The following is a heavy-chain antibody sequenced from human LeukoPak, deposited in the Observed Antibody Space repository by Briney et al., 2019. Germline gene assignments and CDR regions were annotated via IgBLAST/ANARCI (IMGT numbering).Heavy chain of an antibody. Sequence: GGSLRLSCAASGLTFSSHWMHWVRQAPGKGLEWVSSISGSGDRTYYADSVNGRFTISRDNSKNTLYLQMNSLRAEDTAIYYCAKGGPYSSSWGGKFDHWGQGTLVTVSS. CDR3: AKGGPYSSSWGGKFDH. CDR1: GLTFSSHW. D-gene: IGHD6-13*01. J-gene: IGHJ4*02. V-gene: IGHV3-23*01. CDR2: ISGSGDRT.